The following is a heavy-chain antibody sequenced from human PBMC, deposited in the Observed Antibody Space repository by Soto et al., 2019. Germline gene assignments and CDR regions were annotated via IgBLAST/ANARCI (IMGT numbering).Heavy chain of an antibody. V-gene: IGHV3-23*01. CDR3: GKERGYYSYYAMDV. D-gene: IGHD3-16*01. CDR1: GFSFNNFA. Sequence: GGSLRLSCVVSGFSFNNFAMSWVRQAPGKGLEWVSAISGGGGTTYYADSVKGRFTISRDNSKNTLYLQLNSLRAEDTAVYYCGKERGYYSYYAMDVWGQGTTVTVSS. J-gene: IGHJ6*02. CDR2: ISGGGGTT.